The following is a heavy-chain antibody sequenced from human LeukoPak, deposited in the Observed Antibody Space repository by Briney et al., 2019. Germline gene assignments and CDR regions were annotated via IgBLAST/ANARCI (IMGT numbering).Heavy chain of an antibody. D-gene: IGHD1-26*01. Sequence: GGSLRLSCAASGFTVSSSYMSWVRQAPGKGLEWVSVMYSGGSTYYADSVKGRFTISRDNSKNTLYLQMNSLRAEDTAVYYCARGALSESYPYYFDYWGQGTLVTVSS. CDR2: MYSGGST. V-gene: IGHV3-53*01. CDR1: GFTVSSSY. J-gene: IGHJ4*02. CDR3: ARGALSESYPYYFDY.